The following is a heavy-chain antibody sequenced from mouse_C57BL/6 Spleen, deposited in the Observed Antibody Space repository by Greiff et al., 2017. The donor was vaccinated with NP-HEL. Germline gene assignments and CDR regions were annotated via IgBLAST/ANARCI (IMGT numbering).Heavy chain of an antibody. CDR1: GFTFSSYA. CDR2: ISSGGDYT. CDR3: TRMVILYYYAMDY. V-gene: IGHV5-9-1*02. Sequence: EVNLVESGEGLVKPGGSLKLSCAASGFTFSSYAMSWVRQTPEKRLEWVAYISSGGDYTYYADTVKGRFTIAKDNARNTLYLQMSSLKSEDTAMYYGTRMVILYYYAMDYWGQGTSVTVSS. D-gene: IGHD1-1*01. J-gene: IGHJ4*01.